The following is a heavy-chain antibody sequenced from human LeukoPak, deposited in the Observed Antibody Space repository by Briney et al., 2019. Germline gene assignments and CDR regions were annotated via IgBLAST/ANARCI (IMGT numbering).Heavy chain of an antibody. CDR3: ARDGGTWLRLGYYYYYMDV. CDR1: GYTFTSYA. D-gene: IGHD5-12*01. Sequence: ASVKVSCKASGYTFTSYATNWVRQAPGQGLEWMGWIDTNTGNPTYAQGFTGRFVFSLDTSVSTAYLQISSLKAEDTAVYYCARDGGTWLRLGYYYYYMDVWGKGTTVTVSS. J-gene: IGHJ6*03. V-gene: IGHV7-4-1*02. CDR2: IDTNTGNP.